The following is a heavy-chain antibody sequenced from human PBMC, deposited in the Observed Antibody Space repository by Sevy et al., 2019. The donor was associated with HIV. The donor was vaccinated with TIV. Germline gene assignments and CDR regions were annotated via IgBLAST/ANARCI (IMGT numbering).Heavy chain of an antibody. CDR2: IYYSGLT. Sequence: SETLSLTCTVSGGSISSGDYNWNWIRQPPGKGLEWIGYIYYSGLTYYNPSLKSRITLSVDTSANQFSLTLSSVTAADTAVYYCARSYSDYSNALAFDYWGQGTLVTVSS. CDR3: ARSYSDYSNALAFDY. CDR1: GGSISSGDYN. J-gene: IGHJ4*02. V-gene: IGHV4-30-4*01. D-gene: IGHD4-4*01.